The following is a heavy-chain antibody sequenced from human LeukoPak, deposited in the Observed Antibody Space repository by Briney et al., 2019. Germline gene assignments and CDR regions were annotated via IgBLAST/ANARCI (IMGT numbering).Heavy chain of an antibody. CDR3: AKDPFGHDKPEDDY. Sequence: GGSLRLSCAASGFTFSSYGMSWVRQAPGKGLEWVSAISGSGGSTYYADSVKGRFTISRDNSKNTLYLQMNSLRAEDTAVYYCAKDPFGHDKPEDDYWGQGTLVTVSS. CDR1: GFTFSSYG. V-gene: IGHV3-23*01. D-gene: IGHD3-9*01. CDR2: ISGSGGST. J-gene: IGHJ4*02.